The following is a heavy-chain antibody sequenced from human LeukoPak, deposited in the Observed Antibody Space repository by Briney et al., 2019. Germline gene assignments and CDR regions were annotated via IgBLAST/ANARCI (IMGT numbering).Heavy chain of an antibody. CDR3: ASPRGIYYYYYYYMDV. D-gene: IGHD2-15*01. CDR2: IIPIFGTA. Sequence: SVRVSCKASGGTFSSYAISWVRQAPGQGLEWMGGIIPIFGTANYAQKFQGRVTITADESTSTAYMELSSLRSEDTAVYYCASPRGIYYYYYYYMDVWGKGTTVTVSS. V-gene: IGHV1-69*01. CDR1: GGTFSSYA. J-gene: IGHJ6*03.